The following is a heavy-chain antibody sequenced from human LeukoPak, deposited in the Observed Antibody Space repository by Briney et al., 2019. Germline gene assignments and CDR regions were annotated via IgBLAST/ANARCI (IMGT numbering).Heavy chain of an antibody. Sequence: GGSLRLSCAASGLTFSSYSMNWVRQAPGKGLEWVSSISSSSSYIYHADSVKGRFTISRDNAKNSLYLQMNSLRAEDTAVYYCARDPIPAYCGGDCYRPLDYWGQGTLVTVSS. V-gene: IGHV3-21*01. CDR1: GLTFSSYS. CDR2: ISSSSSYI. D-gene: IGHD2-21*02. CDR3: ARDPIPAYCGGDCYRPLDY. J-gene: IGHJ4*02.